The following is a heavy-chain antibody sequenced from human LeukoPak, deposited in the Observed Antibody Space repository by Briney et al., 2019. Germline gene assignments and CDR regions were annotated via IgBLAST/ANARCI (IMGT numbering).Heavy chain of an antibody. J-gene: IGHJ4*02. Sequence: SETLSLTCTVSGGSFSSTSFYWGWIRQPPGKGLEWIGSIYYSGTTYYSPSLKSRVTISVDTSKNQFSLKLSSVTAADTAVYYYARYGSGTYYSSVSYYWGQGTLVTVSS. CDR2: IYYSGTT. CDR1: GGSFSSTSFY. D-gene: IGHD3-10*01. CDR3: ARYGSGTYYSSVSYY. V-gene: IGHV4-39*01.